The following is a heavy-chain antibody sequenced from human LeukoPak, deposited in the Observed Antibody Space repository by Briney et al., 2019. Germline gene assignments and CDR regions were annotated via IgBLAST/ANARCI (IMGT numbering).Heavy chain of an antibody. Sequence: GGSLRLSCAASGFTVSSNYMSWVRQAPGKGLEWVSVIYSGGSTYYADSVKGRFTISRDNSKNTLYLQMNSLRAEDTAVYYCARGAPPLLLYYFDYWGQGALVTVSS. D-gene: IGHD2-15*01. J-gene: IGHJ4*02. CDR3: ARGAPPLLLYYFDY. V-gene: IGHV3-66*02. CDR1: GFTVSSNY. CDR2: IYSGGST.